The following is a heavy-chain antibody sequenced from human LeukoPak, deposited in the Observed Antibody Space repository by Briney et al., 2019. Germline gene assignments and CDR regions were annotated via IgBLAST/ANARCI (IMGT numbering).Heavy chain of an antibody. V-gene: IGHV3-33*08. CDR1: GFTFSSYA. J-gene: IGHJ4*02. Sequence: PGGSLRLSCAASGFTFSSYAMSWVRQAPGKGLEWVAVIWYGGTNKYYADSVKGRFNISRDNSKNTLYLQMNSLRPEDTAAYYCARDLGAGATWEVDYWGQGTLVTVSS. CDR3: ARDLGAGATWEVDY. CDR2: IWYGGTNK. D-gene: IGHD1-26*01.